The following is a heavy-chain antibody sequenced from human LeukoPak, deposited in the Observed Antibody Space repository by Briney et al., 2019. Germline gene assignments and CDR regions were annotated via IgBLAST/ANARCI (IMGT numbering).Heavy chain of an antibody. Sequence: GASVKVSCKASGYTFTSYGISWVRQAPGQGLEWMGWINAGNGNTKYSQEFQGRVTITRDTSASTAYMELSSLRSEDTAVYYCASLDCSGGSCYDDYYYYGMDVWGQGTTVTVSS. CDR3: ASLDCSGGSCYDDYYYYGMDV. CDR2: INAGNGNT. CDR1: GYTFTSYG. J-gene: IGHJ6*02. V-gene: IGHV1-3*01. D-gene: IGHD2-15*01.